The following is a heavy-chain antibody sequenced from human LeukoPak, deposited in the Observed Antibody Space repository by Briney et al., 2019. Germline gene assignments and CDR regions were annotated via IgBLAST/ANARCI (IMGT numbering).Heavy chain of an antibody. Sequence: ASVKVSCKASGYTFTGYYMHRVRQAPGQGLEWMGWINPNSGGTNYAQKFQGRVTMTRDTSISTAYMELSRLRSDDTAVYYCARVGYSASERWLQLIDYWGQGTLVTVSS. CDR3: ARVGYSASERWLQLIDY. D-gene: IGHD5-24*01. V-gene: IGHV1-2*02. J-gene: IGHJ4*02. CDR2: INPNSGGT. CDR1: GYTFTGYY.